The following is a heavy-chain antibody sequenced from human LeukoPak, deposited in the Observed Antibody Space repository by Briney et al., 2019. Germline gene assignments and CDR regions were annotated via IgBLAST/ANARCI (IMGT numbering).Heavy chain of an antibody. J-gene: IGHJ4*02. Sequence: PGGSLRLSCAASGFTVSSYYMSWVRQAPGKGLEWVSVIYSGGTTYYADSVKGRFTISRVNSKNKVYLQMNSLRAEDTAVYYCARGPNYVDYWGQGTLVTVSS. CDR1: GFTVSSYY. V-gene: IGHV3-53*01. CDR3: ARGPNYVDY. CDR2: IYSGGTT.